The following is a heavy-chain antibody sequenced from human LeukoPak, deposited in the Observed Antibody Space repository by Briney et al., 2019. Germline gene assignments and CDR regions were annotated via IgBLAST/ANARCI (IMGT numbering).Heavy chain of an antibody. Sequence: PGGSLRLSCAASGFTFSSYGRHWVRQAPGKGLVWVSRINSDGSSTSYADSVKGRFTISRDNARNTLYLQMNSLRAEETAVYYCARALGSMGNWFDPWRQGTLVTVSS. CDR1: GFTFSSYG. CDR2: INSDGSST. D-gene: IGHD3-10*01. V-gene: IGHV3-74*01. CDR3: ARALGSMGNWFDP. J-gene: IGHJ5*02.